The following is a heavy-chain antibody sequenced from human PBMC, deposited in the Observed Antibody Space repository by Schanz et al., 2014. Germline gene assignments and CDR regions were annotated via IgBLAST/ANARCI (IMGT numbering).Heavy chain of an antibody. CDR3: ARDGVDAAAGGNY. CDR1: GYTFTSYS. CDR2: INVGNGNT. Sequence: QVQLVQSGAEVKKPGASVKVSCKASGYTFTSYSIHWVRQAPGQGLEWMGWINVGNGNTEYSQKFQGRVTMTRDTSTSTVYMELSSLRSEDTAVYYCARDGVDAAAGGNYWGQGTLVTVSS. J-gene: IGHJ4*02. V-gene: IGHV1-3*01. D-gene: IGHD6-13*01.